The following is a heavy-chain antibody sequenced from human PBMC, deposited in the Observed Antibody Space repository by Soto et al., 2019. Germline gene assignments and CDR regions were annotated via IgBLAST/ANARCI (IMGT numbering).Heavy chain of an antibody. CDR3: ARDSGSSSDYYGMDV. Sequence: GGSLRLSCAASGFIFTSYSMNWVRQAPGKGLEWVSSISSSSSYIYYADSVKGRFTISRDSAKNSLYLQMSSLRAEDTAVYYCARDSGSSSDYYGMDVWGQGTTVTVSS. V-gene: IGHV3-21*01. D-gene: IGHD6-13*01. CDR1: GFIFTSYS. CDR2: ISSSSSYI. J-gene: IGHJ6*02.